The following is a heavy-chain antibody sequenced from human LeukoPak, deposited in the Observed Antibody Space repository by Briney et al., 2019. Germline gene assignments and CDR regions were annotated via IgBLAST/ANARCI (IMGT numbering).Heavy chain of an antibody. D-gene: IGHD2-15*01. V-gene: IGHV4-59*08. J-gene: IGHJ4*02. CDR1: GGXISSYY. CDR3: ARRYCSGGSCYPDY. CDR2: IYYSGST. Sequence: SETLSLTCTVSGGXISSYYWSWIRQPPGKGLEWIGYIYYSGSTNYNPSLKSRVTISVDTSKNQLSLKLSSVTAADTAVYYCARRYCSGGSCYPDYWGQGTLVTVSS.